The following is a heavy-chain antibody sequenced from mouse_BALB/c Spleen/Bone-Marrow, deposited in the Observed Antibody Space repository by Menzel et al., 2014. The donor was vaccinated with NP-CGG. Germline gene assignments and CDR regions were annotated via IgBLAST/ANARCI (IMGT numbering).Heavy chain of an antibody. J-gene: IGHJ2*01. CDR1: GFTFSSYG. V-gene: IGHV5-6*01. CDR3: ARLGRDWLDY. Sequence: EVQGVESGGDLVKPGGSLKLSCAASGFTFSSYGMSWVRQTPDKRLEWVATISSGGSYTYYPDSVKGRFTITRDNAKNTQYLQMSSLESEDTAMYCCARLGRDWLDYWGQGTTVTVSS. CDR2: ISSGGSYT. D-gene: IGHD4-1*01.